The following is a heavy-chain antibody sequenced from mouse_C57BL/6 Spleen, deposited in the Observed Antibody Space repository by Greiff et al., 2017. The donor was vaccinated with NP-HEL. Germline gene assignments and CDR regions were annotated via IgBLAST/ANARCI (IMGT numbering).Heavy chain of an antibody. Sequence: QVQLQQSGAELVRPGASVKLSCKASGYTFTDYYINWVKQRPGQGLEWIARIYPGSGNTYYNEKFKGKATLTAEKSSTTAYMQLSGLTSEDSAVYFCARRGYNGGFGDWGQGTMVTVSA. CDR2: IYPGSGNT. D-gene: IGHD1-3*01. CDR1: GYTFTDYY. J-gene: IGHJ3*01. V-gene: IGHV1-76*01. CDR3: ARRGYNGGFGD.